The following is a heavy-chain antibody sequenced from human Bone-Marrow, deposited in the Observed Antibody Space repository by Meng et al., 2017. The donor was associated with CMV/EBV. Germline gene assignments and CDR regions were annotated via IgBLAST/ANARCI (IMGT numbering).Heavy chain of an antibody. CDR2: INPSGGST. V-gene: IGHV1-46*01. CDR1: GYTFTSYC. Sequence: ASVKVSCKASGYTFTSYCMHWVRQAPGQGLEWMGIINPSGGSTSYAQKFQGRVTMTRETSTSTVYMELNSLRSEDTAVYYGASGPYTRHGAFDIWGQGTMVTVSS. J-gene: IGHJ3*02. CDR3: ASGPYTRHGAFDI.